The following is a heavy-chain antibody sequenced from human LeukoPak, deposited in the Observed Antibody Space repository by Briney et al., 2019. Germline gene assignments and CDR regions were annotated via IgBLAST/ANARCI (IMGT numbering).Heavy chain of an antibody. CDR1: GFTFSHHH. CDR3: ARDQGDASGWFFDY. D-gene: IGHD6-19*01. CDR2: IALDGSRK. J-gene: IGHJ4*02. Sequence: KSGGSLRLSCAASGFTFSHHHIHWVRQAPGKGLEWVTDIALDGSRKIYADSVKGRFTISRDNSKNTVSLQMNSLGVEDTAVYYCARDQGDASGWFFDYWGQGARVIVSS. V-gene: IGHV3-30*03.